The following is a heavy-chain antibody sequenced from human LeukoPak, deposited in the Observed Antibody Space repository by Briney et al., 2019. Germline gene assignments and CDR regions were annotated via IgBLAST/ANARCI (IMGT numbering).Heavy chain of an antibody. Sequence: GGSLRLSCAASGFTFSTYSMNWVRQAPGKGLEWVSSISSSSSYIYYADSVKGRFTISRDNAKNSLYLQMNSLRAEDTAVYYCAKDKLPTAGYWFDPWGQGTLVTVSS. D-gene: IGHD6-19*01. V-gene: IGHV3-21*01. CDR2: ISSSSSYI. CDR1: GFTFSTYS. J-gene: IGHJ5*02. CDR3: AKDKLPTAGYWFDP.